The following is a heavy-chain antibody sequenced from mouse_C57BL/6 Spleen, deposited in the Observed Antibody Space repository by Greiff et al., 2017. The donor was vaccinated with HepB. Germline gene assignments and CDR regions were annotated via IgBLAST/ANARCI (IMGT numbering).Heavy chain of an antibody. CDR3: ARHGSSYGYAMDY. D-gene: IGHD1-1*01. J-gene: IGHJ4*01. CDR2: IWSDGST. V-gene: IGHV2-6-1*01. CDR1: GFSLTSYG. Sequence: VQLKESGPGLVAPSQSLSITCTVSGFSLTSYGVHWVRQPPGKGLEWLVVIWSDGSTTYNSALKSRLSISKDNSKSQVFLKMNSLQTDDTAMYYCARHGSSYGYAMDYWGQGTSVTVSS.